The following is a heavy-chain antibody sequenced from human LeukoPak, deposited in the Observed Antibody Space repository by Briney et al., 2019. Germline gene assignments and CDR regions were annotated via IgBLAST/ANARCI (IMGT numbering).Heavy chain of an antibody. D-gene: IGHD1-26*01. Sequence: SETLSLTCAVYGGSFSGYYWSWIRQPPGKGLEWIGEINHSGSTNYNPSLKSRVTISVDTSKNQFSLKLSSVTAADTAVYYCARDRGCVGATWTYYFDYWGQGTLVTVSS. CDR3: ARDRGCVGATWTYYFDY. CDR2: INHSGST. J-gene: IGHJ4*02. CDR1: GGSFSGYY. V-gene: IGHV4-34*01.